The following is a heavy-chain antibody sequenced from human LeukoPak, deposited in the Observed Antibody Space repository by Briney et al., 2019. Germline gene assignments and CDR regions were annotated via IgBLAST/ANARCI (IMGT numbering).Heavy chain of an antibody. CDR3: ARLPVYYHDSSGYLVGYYGMDV. CDR2: IYYSGST. CDR1: GGSISSGGYY. V-gene: IGHV4-31*03. D-gene: IGHD3-22*01. Sequence: SQTLSLTCTVSGGSISSGGYYWSWIRQHPGKGLEWIGYIYYSGSTYYNPSLKSRVTISVDTSKNQFSLKLSSVTAADTAVYYCARLPVYYHDSSGYLVGYYGMDVWGQGTTVTVSS. J-gene: IGHJ6*02.